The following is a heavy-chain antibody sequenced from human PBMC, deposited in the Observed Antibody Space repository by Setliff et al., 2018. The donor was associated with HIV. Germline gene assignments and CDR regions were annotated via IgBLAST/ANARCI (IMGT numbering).Heavy chain of an antibody. D-gene: IGHD5-12*01. CDR1: GYTFTSYG. CDR3: ARAHFLVAMTRNWFDP. CDR2: INPKSGVA. V-gene: IGHV1-2*06. Sequence: ASVKVSCKASGYTFTSYGIDWVRQAPGQGLEWIGRINPKSGVADYLKKFQGRVTMTADTLSNTAHMELIRPRFDDTAVYYCARAHFLVAMTRNWFDPWGQGTLVTVSS. J-gene: IGHJ5*02.